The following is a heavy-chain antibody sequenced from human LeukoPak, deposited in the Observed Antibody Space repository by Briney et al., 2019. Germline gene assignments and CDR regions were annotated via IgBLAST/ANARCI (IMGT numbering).Heavy chain of an antibody. CDR2: IYSGDST. J-gene: IGHJ4*02. V-gene: IGHV3-66*02. D-gene: IGHD1-26*01. Sequence: PGGSLRLSCAASGFSVSSNYMNWVRQAPGKGLEWVSVIYSGDSTYYADSVKGRFTISRDNSKNTLYLQMNSLRVEDTAVYYCPWELPTDHWGQGTLVTVSS. CDR1: GFSVSSNY. CDR3: PWELPTDH.